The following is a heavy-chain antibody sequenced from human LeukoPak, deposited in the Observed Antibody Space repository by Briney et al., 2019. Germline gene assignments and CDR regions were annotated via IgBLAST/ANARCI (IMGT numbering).Heavy chain of an antibody. CDR1: GLTFSSYA. CDR3: AKRRPQNNKKIRVNYSDDVLD. V-gene: IGHV3-23*01. Sequence: GGSLRLSCAASGLTFSSYAMSWVRQAPGKGLEWVSAISGSGGSTYYADSVKGRFTISRDNSKNTLYLQMNSLRAEDTAVYYCAKRRPQNNKKIRVNYSDDVLDIGAKGKMV. CDR2: ISGSGGST. J-gene: IGHJ3*02. D-gene: IGHD2/OR15-2a*01.